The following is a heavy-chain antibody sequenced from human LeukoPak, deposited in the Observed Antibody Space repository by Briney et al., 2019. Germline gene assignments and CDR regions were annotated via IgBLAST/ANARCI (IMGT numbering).Heavy chain of an antibody. CDR3: ARDHSRGWADFDY. D-gene: IGHD6-19*01. CDR1: GFTFNIYS. CDR2: ISGSSSTI. V-gene: IGHV3-48*02. Sequence: GGSLRLSCAASGFTFNIYSMTWVRQAPGKGLEWISYISGSSSTIYYADSVEGRFTISRDNAKNSLYLQMNSLRDEDTAVYYCARDHSRGWADFDYRGQGTLVTVSS. J-gene: IGHJ4*02.